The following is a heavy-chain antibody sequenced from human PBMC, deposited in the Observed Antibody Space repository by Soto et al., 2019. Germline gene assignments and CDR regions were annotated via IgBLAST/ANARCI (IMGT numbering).Heavy chain of an antibody. V-gene: IGHV4-30-4*01. Sequence: SETLSLTCPVSGGYISSGGYYWSWIRQPPGKGLEWIGYIYYSGSTYYNPSLKSRVTISVDTSKNQFSLKLSSVTAADTAVYYCARDLAGTMGYWGQGTLVTVSS. D-gene: IGHD1-7*01. CDR2: IYYSGST. J-gene: IGHJ4*02. CDR1: GGYISSGGYY. CDR3: ARDLAGTMGY.